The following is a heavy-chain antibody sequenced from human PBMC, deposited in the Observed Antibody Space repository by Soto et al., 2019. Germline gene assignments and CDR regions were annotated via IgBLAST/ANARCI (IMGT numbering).Heavy chain of an antibody. CDR2: ISAYNGNT. D-gene: IGHD2-21*01. V-gene: IGHV1-18*01. CDR1: GYTFTSYG. CDR3: ASLDSLYLMDG. Sequence: ASVKVSCKASGYTFTSYGISWVRQAPGQGLEWMGWISAYNGNTNYAQKLQGRVTMTTDTSTSTAYMELRSLRSDDTAVFYCASLDSLYLMDGRGKRTTVTGSS. J-gene: IGHJ6*03.